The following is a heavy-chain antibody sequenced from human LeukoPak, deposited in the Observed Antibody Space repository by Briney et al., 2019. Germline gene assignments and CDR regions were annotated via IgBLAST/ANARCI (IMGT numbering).Heavy chain of an antibody. J-gene: IGHJ5*02. CDR1: GDSISGYY. Sequence: PSETLSLTCTVSGDSISGYYWSWIRQPPGKGLEWIGYIYHSGSTDYNPSFRSRVTISVDTSTNQFYLRLSSVTAADTAIYYCARGGYSNDFGPTWFDPWGQGTLVTVSS. V-gene: IGHV4-59*01. CDR2: IYHSGST. D-gene: IGHD5-12*01. CDR3: ARGGYSNDFGPTWFDP.